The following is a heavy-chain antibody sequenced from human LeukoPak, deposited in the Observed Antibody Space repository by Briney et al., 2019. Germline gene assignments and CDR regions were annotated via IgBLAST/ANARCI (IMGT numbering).Heavy chain of an antibody. Sequence: WGSLRLSGVASGFTFSSNGMHWVRQAPGKGLEWVTFIQYDGSKKYYADSVKGRFTISRDNSKNTLYLEMNSLRAEDTAVYHCAKDIGSYYDYWGQGILVTVSS. CDR3: AKDIGSYYDY. J-gene: IGHJ4*02. V-gene: IGHV3-30*02. CDR1: GFTFSSNG. D-gene: IGHD3-10*01. CDR2: IQYDGSKK.